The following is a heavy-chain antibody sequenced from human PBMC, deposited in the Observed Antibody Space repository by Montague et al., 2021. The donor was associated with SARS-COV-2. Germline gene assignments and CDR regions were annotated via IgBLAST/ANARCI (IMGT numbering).Heavy chain of an antibody. D-gene: IGHD3-10*01. J-gene: IGHJ5*01. CDR3: ARGGIRIGMNRGVRSRPFDS. Sequence: SETLSLTCAVSGGSLSDDYWSWVRQSPGKGLEWIGEVYHSGSTTYNPSVRSRVLISIDTSRSQISLNLRSVTAADTAVYYCARGGIRIGMNRGVRSRPFDSWGQGTLVTVSS. V-gene: IGHV4-34*01. CDR2: VYHSGST. CDR1: GGSLSDDY.